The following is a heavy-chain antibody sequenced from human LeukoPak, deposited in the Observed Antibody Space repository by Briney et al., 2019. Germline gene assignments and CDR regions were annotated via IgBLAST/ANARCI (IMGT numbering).Heavy chain of an antibody. J-gene: IGHJ4*02. Sequence: GGSLRLSCAPSGFTFSSYEMNWVRQAPGKGLEGVSYISSSGSTIYYADSVKGRFTISRDNAKNTLYLQMNSLRAEDTAVYYCARDYYYGSGNFDYWGRGTLVTVSS. CDR3: ARDYYYGSGNFDY. CDR2: ISSSGSTI. CDR1: GFTFSSYE. V-gene: IGHV3-48*03. D-gene: IGHD3-10*01.